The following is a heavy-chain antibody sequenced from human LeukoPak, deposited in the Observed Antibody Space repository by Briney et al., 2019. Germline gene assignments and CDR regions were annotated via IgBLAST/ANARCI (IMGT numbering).Heavy chain of an antibody. V-gene: IGHV4-38-2*02. CDR1: DYSISSASF. J-gene: IGHJ4*02. D-gene: IGHD3-10*01. CDR3: ARVYGFGEFYFDY. Sequence: PSETLSLTCTVSDYSISSASFWGWIRQPPGKGLEWIGTVYNSGSTHYNASLKSRPTISVDTSKNQFSLKLSSVTAADTAVYYCARVYGFGEFYFDYWSQGTLVTVSS. CDR2: VYNSGST.